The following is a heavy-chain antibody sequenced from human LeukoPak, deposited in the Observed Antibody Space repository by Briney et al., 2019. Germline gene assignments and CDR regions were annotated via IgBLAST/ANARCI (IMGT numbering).Heavy chain of an antibody. J-gene: IGHJ4*02. D-gene: IGHD3-10*01. CDR2: ISPSNGDT. V-gene: IGHV1-18*04. CDR3: AREGSGAQFDY. Sequence: ASVKVSCKASGYTFGSYSISWVRRAPGQGLEWMGWISPSNGDTSYAQKVQDRVTMTTDTSTSTAYMELRSLRSDDTAVYYCAREGSGAQFDYWGQGTLVTVSS. CDR1: GYTFGSYS.